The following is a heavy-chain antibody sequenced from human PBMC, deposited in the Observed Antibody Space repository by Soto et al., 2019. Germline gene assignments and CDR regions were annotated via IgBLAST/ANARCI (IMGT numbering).Heavy chain of an antibody. CDR3: AGDIDYYDSSGYYF. J-gene: IGHJ4*02. CDR2: IIPIFGTA. Sequence: GASVKVSCKASGGTFSSYAISWVRQAPGQGLEWMGGIIPIFGTANYAQKFQGRVTITADDSTSAAYMELSSLRSEDTAVYYCAGDIDYYDSSGYYFWGQGPLVTVSS. D-gene: IGHD3-22*01. V-gene: IGHV1-69*13. CDR1: GGTFSSYA.